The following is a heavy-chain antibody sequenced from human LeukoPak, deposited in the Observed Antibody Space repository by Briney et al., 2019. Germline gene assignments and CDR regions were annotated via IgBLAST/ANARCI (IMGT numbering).Heavy chain of an antibody. D-gene: IGHD3-3*01. CDR2: IYYSGST. CDR1: GGSISSYY. CDR3: ARCTYYDFWSGGMDV. V-gene: IGHV4-59*01. Sequence: SETLSLTCTVSGGSISSYYWSWIRQPPGKGLEWIGYIYYSGSTNYNPSLKSRVTISVDTSKNQFSLKLSSVTAADTAVYYCARCTYYDFWSGGMDVWGKGTTVTVSS. J-gene: IGHJ6*04.